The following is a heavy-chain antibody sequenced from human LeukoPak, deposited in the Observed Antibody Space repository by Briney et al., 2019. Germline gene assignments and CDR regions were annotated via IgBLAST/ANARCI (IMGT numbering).Heavy chain of an antibody. V-gene: IGHV3-11*01. J-gene: IGHJ5*02. CDR1: GFTFTDYY. CDR3: ARARDSASGWFDP. Sequence: GGSLRLSCAASGFTFTDYYMSWIRQAPGKGPEWVSYISHTGNSIRYADSVKGRFTIPRDNAKNSVSLQMNSLRAEDTAVYYCARARDSASGWFDPWGQGTLVTVSS. CDR2: ISHTGNSI.